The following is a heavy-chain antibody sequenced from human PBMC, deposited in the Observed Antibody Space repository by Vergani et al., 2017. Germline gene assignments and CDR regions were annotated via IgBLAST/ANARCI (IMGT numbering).Heavy chain of an antibody. J-gene: IGHJ6*02. CDR1: GYSFTSYW. CDR3: ARTNSSSWYVGHYYYGMDV. V-gene: IGHV5-51*01. Sequence: EVQLVQSGAEVKKPGESLKISCKGSGYSFTSYWIGWVRQMPGKGLEWMGIIYPGDSDTRYSPSFQGQVPISADKSISTAYLQWSSLKASDTAMYYCARTNSSSWYVGHYYYGMDVWGQGTTVTVSS. D-gene: IGHD6-13*01. CDR2: IYPGDSDT.